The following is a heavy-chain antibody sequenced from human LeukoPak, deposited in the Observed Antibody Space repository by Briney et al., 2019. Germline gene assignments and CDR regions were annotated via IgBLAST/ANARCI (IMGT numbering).Heavy chain of an antibody. Sequence: PTQTLPLTCTFSGFSLYDSGVGVGWIRQPPGKALEWLALIYWNDDKRYSPSLRSRLTITKDTSKNQVVLTMTNMDPVDTATYYCAHTSYSSSWYLVEDYWGQGTLVTVSS. CDR2: IYWNDDK. D-gene: IGHD6-13*01. J-gene: IGHJ4*02. CDR3: AHTSYSSSWYLVEDY. V-gene: IGHV2-5*01. CDR1: GFSLYDSGVG.